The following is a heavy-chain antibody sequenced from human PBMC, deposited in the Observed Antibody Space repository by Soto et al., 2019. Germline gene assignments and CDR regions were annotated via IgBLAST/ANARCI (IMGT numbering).Heavy chain of an antibody. CDR2: ISYDGTDE. CDR3: ARPESDWNDHFDY. CDR1: GFSFSSYG. V-gene: IGHV3-30*03. J-gene: IGHJ4*02. D-gene: IGHD1-1*01. Sequence: QVQLVESGGGVVQPGRSLRLSCAASGFSFSSYGMHWVRQSPGKGLEWVAMISYDGTDEYYADSVKGRFNISRDNSKNAVYLQMNSLRAEDTAVYYSARPESDWNDHFDYRGQGTLVTVSS.